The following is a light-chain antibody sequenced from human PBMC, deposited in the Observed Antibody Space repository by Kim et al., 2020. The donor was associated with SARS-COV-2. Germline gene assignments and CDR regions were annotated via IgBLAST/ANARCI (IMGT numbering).Light chain of an antibody. CDR3: QSYGGSPSVNYV. CDR2: VSS. CDR1: SSSIGAGYD. Sequence: RSGTGSSSSIGAGYDGHWVEQLPGAGARLRIYVSSNGPSGVPDRFSGARSGTSASLAITGLEAEDEADYYCQSYGGSPSVNYVCGTGTKVTVL. J-gene: IGLJ1*01. V-gene: IGLV1-40*01.